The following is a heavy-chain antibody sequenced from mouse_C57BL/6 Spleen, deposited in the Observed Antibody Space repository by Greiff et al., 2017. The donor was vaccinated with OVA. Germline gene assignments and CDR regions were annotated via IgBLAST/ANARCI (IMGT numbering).Heavy chain of an antibody. CDR2: IHPNSGST. J-gene: IGHJ4*01. CDR3: ARFYDGYYVYAMDY. D-gene: IGHD2-3*01. V-gene: IGHV1-64*01. Sequence: QVQLQQPGAELVKPGASVKLSCKASGYTFTSYWMHWVKQRPGQGLEWIGMIHPNSGSTNYNEKFKSKATLTADKSSSTAYMQLSSLTSEDSAVYYCARFYDGYYVYAMDYWGQGTSVTVSS. CDR1: GYTFTSYW.